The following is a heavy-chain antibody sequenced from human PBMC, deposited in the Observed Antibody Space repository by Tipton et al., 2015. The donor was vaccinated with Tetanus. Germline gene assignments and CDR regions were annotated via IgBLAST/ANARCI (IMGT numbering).Heavy chain of an antibody. CDR3: ARNVYTVTNDAFDI. D-gene: IGHD4-11*01. CDR2: IHHSGLA. J-gene: IGHJ3*02. CDR1: GDSVSTGNFY. V-gene: IGHV4-30-4*01. Sequence: TLSLTCTVSGDSVSTGNFYWSWIRQPPGKGLEWIAFIHHSGLAFSKPSLKSRVSISIDTSQNQFSLGLTSVTAADTAVYFCARNVYTVTNDAFDIWGHGTLVNVSS.